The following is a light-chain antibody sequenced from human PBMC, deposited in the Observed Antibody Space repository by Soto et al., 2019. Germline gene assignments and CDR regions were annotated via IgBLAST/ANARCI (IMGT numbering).Light chain of an antibody. CDR1: QSVSSL. J-gene: IGKJ3*01. V-gene: IGKV3-11*01. Sequence: EIVLTQSPVTLSLSAGERAALSCRASQSVSSLLAWYQQKPGKAPRLLIYDASNRATGIPARFSGNGSGTDFTLTISRLEPEDSAVYYCHQRSYWPPSFGPGTTVEIK. CDR2: DAS. CDR3: HQRSYWPPS.